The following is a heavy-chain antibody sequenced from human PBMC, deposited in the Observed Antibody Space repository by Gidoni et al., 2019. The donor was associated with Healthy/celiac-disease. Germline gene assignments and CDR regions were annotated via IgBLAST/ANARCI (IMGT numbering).Heavy chain of an antibody. J-gene: IGHJ6*02. Sequence: QVQLVQSGAEVKKPGASVKVSCKASGYTFTGYYMHWVRQAPGQGLEWMGWINPNSGDTNYAQKFQGWVTMTRDTSISTAYMELSRLRSDDTAVYYCARDDCSSTSSHEVCYYGMDVWGQGTTVTVSS. D-gene: IGHD2-2*01. CDR1: GYTFTGYY. CDR3: ARDDCSSTSSHEVCYYGMDV. V-gene: IGHV1-2*04. CDR2: INPNSGDT.